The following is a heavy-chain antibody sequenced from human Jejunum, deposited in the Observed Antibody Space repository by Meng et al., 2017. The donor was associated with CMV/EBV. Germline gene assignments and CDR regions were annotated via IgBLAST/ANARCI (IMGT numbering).Heavy chain of an antibody. CDR3: ATCSGGSCYYAY. J-gene: IGHJ4*02. V-gene: IGHV1-69*02. CDR2: VFPFLGLA. Sequence: RKASGGTFSNYIVSWVRQAPGQGLEWMGRVFPFLGLANYAQKFQGRVTITADKSTNTAYMELSSLRSEDTAVYYCATCSGGSCYYAYWGQGTLVTVSS. D-gene: IGHD2-15*01. CDR1: GGTFSNYI.